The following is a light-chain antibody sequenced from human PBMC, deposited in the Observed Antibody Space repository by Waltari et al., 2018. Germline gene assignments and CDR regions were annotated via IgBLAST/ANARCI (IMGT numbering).Light chain of an antibody. J-gene: IGLJ3*02. CDR3: QSYDYSTWI. CDR1: SGSFAGNY. Sequence: NFVLTQPQSVSESPGKTVTISCTHSSGSFAGNYVQWYQLRPGSAPTTVIYADDQRPSGVPDRFSGSIDRSSNSASLTISGLKTEDEADYYCQSYDYSTWIFGGGTKLTVL. CDR2: ADD. V-gene: IGLV6-57*03.